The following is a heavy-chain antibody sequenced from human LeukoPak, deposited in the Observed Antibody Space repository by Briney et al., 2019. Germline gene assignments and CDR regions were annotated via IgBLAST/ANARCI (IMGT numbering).Heavy chain of an antibody. CDR3: ARADPGYYDSSGYYYGGATLGY. Sequence: GGSLRLSCTASGFTFGDYAMSWFRQAPGKGLEWVGFIRGKAYGGTTEYAASVKGRFTISRDDSESTTYLQINSLRDEDTAVYYCARADPGYYDSSGYYYGGATLGYWGQGTLVTVSS. V-gene: IGHV3-49*03. J-gene: IGHJ4*02. D-gene: IGHD3-22*01. CDR1: GFTFGDYA. CDR2: IRGKAYGGTT.